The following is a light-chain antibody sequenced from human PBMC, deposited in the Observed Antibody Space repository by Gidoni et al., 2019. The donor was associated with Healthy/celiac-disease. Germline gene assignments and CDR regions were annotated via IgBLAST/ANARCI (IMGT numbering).Light chain of an antibody. J-gene: IGKJ4*01. CDR3: QQYYSTPLT. Sequence: DIVMTQSPDSLAVSLGERATINCKSSQSVLYSSNNKNYLAWYQQKPGQPPKLLIYCASTRDSRVPDRFSGSGSGTDFTLTISSLQAEDVAVYYCQQYYSTPLTFGGGTKVEIK. CDR1: QSVLYSSNNKNY. V-gene: IGKV4-1*01. CDR2: CAS.